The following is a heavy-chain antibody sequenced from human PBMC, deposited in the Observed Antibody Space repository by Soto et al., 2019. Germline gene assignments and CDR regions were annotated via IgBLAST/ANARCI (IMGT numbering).Heavy chain of an antibody. CDR3: LFSGMAPHNYYYGMDV. CDR2: ISSSGSTI. Sequence: EVQLVESGGRLVQPGGYLRLSCAASGFTSSSYEMNCVRQAPGKGLEWVSYISSSGSTIYYADSVKGRFTISRDNAKNSLYLQMNSLRAEDTAVYYRLFSGMAPHNYYYGMDVWGQGTTVTVSS. J-gene: IGHJ6*02. V-gene: IGHV3-48*03. CDR1: GFTSSSYE.